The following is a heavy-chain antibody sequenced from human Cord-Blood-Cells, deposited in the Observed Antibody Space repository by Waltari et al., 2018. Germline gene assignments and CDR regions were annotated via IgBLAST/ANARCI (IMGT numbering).Heavy chain of an antibody. V-gene: IGHV3-74*01. J-gene: IGHJ4*02. Sequence: EVQLVESGGGLVQPGGSLRLSCAASGFTFSSYWMHWVRQAPGKGLGWVSRIKSDRSNTSYADSVKCRFTISRDNAKNTLYLQMNSLRAEDTAVYYCATGLPILSIAAAESVDYWGQGTLVTVSS. CDR3: ATGLPILSIAAAESVDY. CDR2: IKSDRSNT. D-gene: IGHD6-13*01. CDR1: GFTFSSYW.